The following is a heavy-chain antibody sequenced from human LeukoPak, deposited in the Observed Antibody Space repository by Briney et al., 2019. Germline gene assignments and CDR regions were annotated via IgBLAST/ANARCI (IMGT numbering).Heavy chain of an antibody. J-gene: IGHJ5*02. D-gene: IGHD6-13*01. CDR3: ARLLKQQLVGTPWFDP. CDR1: GGSISSSSYY. Sequence: SETLSLTCTVSGGSISSSSYYWGWIRQPPGKGLEWIGSIYYSGSTYYNPSLKSRVTISVYTSKNQFSLKLSSVTAADTAVYYCARLLKQQLVGTPWFDPWGQGTLVTVPS. V-gene: IGHV4-39*01. CDR2: IYYSGST.